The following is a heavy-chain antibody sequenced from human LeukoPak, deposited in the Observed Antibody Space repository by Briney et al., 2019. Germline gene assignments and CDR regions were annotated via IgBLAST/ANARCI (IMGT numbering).Heavy chain of an antibody. CDR2: IYSGGST. CDR1: GSTVSSNY. CDR3: ARFHYGYDAFDI. D-gene: IGHD5-18*01. J-gene: IGHJ3*02. Sequence: GGSLRLSCAASGSTVSSNYMSWVRQAPGKGLEWVSVIYSGGSTYYADSVKGRFTISRDNSKNTLYLQMNSLRAEDTAVYYCARFHYGYDAFDIWGQGTMVTVSS. V-gene: IGHV3-53*01.